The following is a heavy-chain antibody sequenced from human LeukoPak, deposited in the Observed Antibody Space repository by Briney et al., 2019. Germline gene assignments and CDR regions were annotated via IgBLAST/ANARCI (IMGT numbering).Heavy chain of an antibody. D-gene: IGHD1-26*01. CDR3: ARESASGGYYDYYYGMDV. CDR2: IWYDGSNK. J-gene: IGHJ6*02. CDR1: GFTFSSYG. V-gene: IGHV3-33*01. Sequence: GGSLRLSCAASGFTFSSYGMHWVRQAPGKGLEWVAVIWYDGSNKYYADSVKGLFTISRDNSKNTLYLQMNSLRAEDTAVYYCARESASGGYYDYYYGMDVWGQGTTVTVSS.